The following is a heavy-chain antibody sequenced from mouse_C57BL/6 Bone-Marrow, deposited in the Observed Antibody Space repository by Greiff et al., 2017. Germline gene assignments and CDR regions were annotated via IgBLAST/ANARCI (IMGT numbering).Heavy chain of an antibody. Sequence: VQLQQSGAELVRPGASVKLSCKASGYTFTDYYINWVKQRPGQGLEWIARIYPGSGNTYYNEKFKGKATLTAEKSSSTAYMQLSSLTSEDSAVYFCARYEYYAMDYWGQGTTVTVSS. CDR1: GYTFTDYY. V-gene: IGHV1-76*01. J-gene: IGHJ4*01. CDR2: IYPGSGNT. D-gene: IGHD2-3*01. CDR3: ARYEYYAMDY.